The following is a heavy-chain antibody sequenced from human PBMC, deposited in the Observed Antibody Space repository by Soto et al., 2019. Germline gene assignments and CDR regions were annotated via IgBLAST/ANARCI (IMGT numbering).Heavy chain of an antibody. CDR1: GGTFSSYA. V-gene: IGHV1-69*13. Sequence: GTSVKVSCKASGGTFSSYAISWVRQAPGQGLEWMGGIIPIFGTANYAQKFQGRVTITADESTSTAYMELSSLRSEDTAVYYCAEERRTAGSYHYWGQGTLVTVSS. D-gene: IGHD3-10*01. CDR3: AEERRTAGSYHY. CDR2: IIPIFGTA. J-gene: IGHJ4*02.